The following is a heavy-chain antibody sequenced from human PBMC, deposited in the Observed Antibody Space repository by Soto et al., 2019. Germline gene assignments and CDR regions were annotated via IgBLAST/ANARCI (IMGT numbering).Heavy chain of an antibody. V-gene: IGHV3-48*02. Sequence: GSLSVSGAASGFTCSCYSMDWVCQAPGKGLEWVSYISSSSSTIYYADSVKGRFTISRGNAKNSLYLQMNSLRDEDTAVYYCARPEYSSSSYGMDVWGQGTTVTVSS. CDR3: ARPEYSSSSYGMDV. J-gene: IGHJ6*02. D-gene: IGHD6-6*01. CDR1: GFTCSCYS. CDR2: ISSSSSTI.